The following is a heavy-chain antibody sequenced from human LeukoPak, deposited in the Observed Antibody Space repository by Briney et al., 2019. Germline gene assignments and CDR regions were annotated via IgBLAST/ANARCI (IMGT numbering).Heavy chain of an antibody. Sequence: GASVKVSCKASGYTFTDYYMHWVRQAPGQGFEWMGWINPDRGGTNYAQKFQGRVTMTRDTSISTAYMELSRLRSNDTAVYYCARRALFGDSGYDYNWFDPWGQGTLVTVSS. V-gene: IGHV1-2*02. CDR2: INPDRGGT. CDR3: ARRALFGDSGYDYNWFDP. J-gene: IGHJ5*02. D-gene: IGHD5-12*01. CDR1: GYTFTDYY.